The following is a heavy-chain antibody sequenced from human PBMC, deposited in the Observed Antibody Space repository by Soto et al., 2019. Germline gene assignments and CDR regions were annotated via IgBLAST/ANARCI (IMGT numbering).Heavy chain of an antibody. Sequence: GGSLRLSCAASGFTFSSYSMNWVRQAPGKGLEWVSYISSSSSTIYYADSVKGRFTISRDNAKNTLYLQMNSLRDEDTAVYYFARAEGALFGVSYYYGMDVWGQGTMVTVSS. CDR1: GFTFSSYS. V-gene: IGHV3-48*02. CDR3: ARAEGALFGVSYYYGMDV. D-gene: IGHD3-3*01. CDR2: ISSSSSTI. J-gene: IGHJ6*02.